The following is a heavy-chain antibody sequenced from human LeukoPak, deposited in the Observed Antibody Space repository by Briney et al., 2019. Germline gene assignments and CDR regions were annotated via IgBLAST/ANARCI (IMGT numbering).Heavy chain of an antibody. Sequence: ASVNVSCKASGYTFTGYYMHWVRQAPGQGLEWMGWINPNSGGTNYAQKFQGRVTMTRDTSISTAYMELSRLRSDDTAVYYCARKEKITIFGDFYYYGMDVWGQGTTVTVSS. CDR3: ARKEKITIFGDFYYYGMDV. D-gene: IGHD3-3*01. CDR2: INPNSGGT. J-gene: IGHJ6*02. CDR1: GYTFTGYY. V-gene: IGHV1-2*02.